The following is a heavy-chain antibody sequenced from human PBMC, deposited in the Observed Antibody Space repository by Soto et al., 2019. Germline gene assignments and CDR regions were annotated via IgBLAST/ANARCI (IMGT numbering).Heavy chain of an antibody. J-gene: IGHJ4*02. CDR3: ARVIDVKAYRPDY. V-gene: IGHV4-61*01. CDR2: IYHRGST. Sequence: SETLSLTCTVSGGSVSSGNDYWSWIRQPPGKGLEWIGYIYHRGSTNYNPSLKSRLTISGDTSKNQVSLKLTSVTAADTAVYYCARVIDVKAYRPDYWGQGTLVTVSS. CDR1: GGSVSSGNDY. D-gene: IGHD2-15*01.